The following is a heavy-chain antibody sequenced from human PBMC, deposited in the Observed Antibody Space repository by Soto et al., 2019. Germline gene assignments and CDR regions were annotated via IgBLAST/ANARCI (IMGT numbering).Heavy chain of an antibody. Sequence: GSLRLSCAASGFTFSSYAMHWVRQAPGKGLEWVAVISYDGSNKYYADSVKGRFTISRDNSKNTLYLQMNSLRAEDTAVYYCARFNWGLDYWGQGTLVTVSS. CDR1: GFTFSSYA. CDR2: ISYDGSNK. J-gene: IGHJ4*02. V-gene: IGHV3-30-3*01. D-gene: IGHD7-27*01. CDR3: ARFNWGLDY.